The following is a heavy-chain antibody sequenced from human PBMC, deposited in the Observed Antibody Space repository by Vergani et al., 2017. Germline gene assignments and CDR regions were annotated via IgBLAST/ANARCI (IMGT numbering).Heavy chain of an antibody. CDR3: AREHYYYDSSGYYSDAFDI. J-gene: IGHJ3*02. CDR1: GFTFSSYS. D-gene: IGHD3-22*01. CDR2: ISSSSSYI. V-gene: IGHV3-21*01. Sequence: EVQLVESGGGLVKPGGSLRLSCAASGFTFSSYSMNWVRQAPGKGLEWVSSISSSSSYIYYADSVKGRFTISRDNAKNSLYLQMNSLRAEDTAVYYCAREHYYYDSSGYYSDAFDIWGQGTMVTVSS.